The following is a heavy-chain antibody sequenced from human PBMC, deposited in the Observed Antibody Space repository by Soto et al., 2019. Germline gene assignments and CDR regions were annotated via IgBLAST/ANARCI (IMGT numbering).Heavy chain of an antibody. CDR3: ARDVYYGGFSLGY. J-gene: IGHJ4*01. D-gene: IGHD4-17*01. CDR1: GGSISSYY. Sequence: SETLSLTCTVSGGSISSYYWSWIRQPPGKGLEWIGYIYYSGSTKYNPSLESRVTMSMDESKNQLSLEIRSMTAADTAVYYCARDVYYGGFSLGYWGHGILVTVSS. CDR2: IYYSGST. V-gene: IGHV4-59*12.